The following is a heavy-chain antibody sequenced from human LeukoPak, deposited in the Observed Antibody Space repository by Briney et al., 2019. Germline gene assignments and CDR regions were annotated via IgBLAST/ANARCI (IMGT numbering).Heavy chain of an antibody. J-gene: IGHJ6*02. CDR1: GYTFTSYA. Sequence: GASVKVSCKASGYTFTSYAMHWVRQAPGQRLEWMEWINAGNGNTKYSQKFQGRVTITRDTSASTAYMELSSLRSEDTAVYYCARTYDSSGYYLPRYYGMDVWGQGTTVTVSS. CDR2: INAGNGNT. V-gene: IGHV1-3*01. D-gene: IGHD3-22*01. CDR3: ARTYDSSGYYLPRYYGMDV.